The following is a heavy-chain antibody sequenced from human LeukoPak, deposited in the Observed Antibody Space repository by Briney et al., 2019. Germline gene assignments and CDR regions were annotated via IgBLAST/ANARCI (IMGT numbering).Heavy chain of an antibody. D-gene: IGHD3-10*01. CDR1: GGTISTHA. CDR3: AKVRGSDAFDL. CDR2: IIPILSQT. V-gene: IGHV1-69*11. J-gene: IGHJ3*01. Sequence: ASVKVSCKSSGGTISTHAINWVRQAPGQGLEWMGRIIPILSQTNYALKFRGRFTMTADESTNTAYMELSSLKSEDAAVYFCAKVRGSDAFDLWGQGTMVTVSS.